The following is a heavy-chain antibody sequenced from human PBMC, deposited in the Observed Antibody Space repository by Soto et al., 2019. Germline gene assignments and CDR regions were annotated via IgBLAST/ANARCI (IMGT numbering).Heavy chain of an antibody. J-gene: IGHJ6*02. CDR1: GYSFTSYW. CDR3: ARHSKYCYGYAVVVYYGMDV. D-gene: IGHD5-18*01. Sequence: GESLKISCKGSGYSFTSYWIGWVRQMPGKGLEWMGIIYPGDSDTRYSPSFQGQVTISADKSISTAYLQWSSLKASDTAMYYCARHSKYCYGYAVVVYYGMDVWGQGTTVNVSS. CDR2: IYPGDSDT. V-gene: IGHV5-51*01.